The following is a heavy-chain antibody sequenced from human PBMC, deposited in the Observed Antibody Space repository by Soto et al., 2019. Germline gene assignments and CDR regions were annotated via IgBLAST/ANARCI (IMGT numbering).Heavy chain of an antibody. Sequence: QVQLVQSGAEVKKPGASVKVSCKASGYAFTSYGISWVRQAPGQGLEWMAWISAYNGNTNYAQKLQGRVTMTTDTSTSTAFMELRSLISDDTAVYYCARLLYYDSSGYEGVAFDIWGQGTMVTVSS. D-gene: IGHD3-22*01. CDR1: GYAFTSYG. CDR2: ISAYNGNT. V-gene: IGHV1-18*01. J-gene: IGHJ3*02. CDR3: ARLLYYDSSGYEGVAFDI.